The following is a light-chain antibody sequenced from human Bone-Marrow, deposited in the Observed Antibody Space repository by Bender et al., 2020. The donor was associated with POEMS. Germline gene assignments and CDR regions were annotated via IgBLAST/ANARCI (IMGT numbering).Light chain of an antibody. CDR3: SSYASAPTLVV. CDR2: EVS. J-gene: IGLJ1*01. CDR1: GSDVGIYNL. V-gene: IGLV2-14*02. Sequence: QSALTQPASVSGSPGQSITISCTGSGSDVGIYNLVSWYQHHPGKAPKLIIFEVSERPSGVSDRFSGSKSGNMASLTISGLQAEDEADYFCSSYASAPTLVVFGTGTKVTFL.